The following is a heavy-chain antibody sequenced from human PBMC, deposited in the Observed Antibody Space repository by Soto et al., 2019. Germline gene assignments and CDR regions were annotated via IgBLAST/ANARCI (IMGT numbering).Heavy chain of an antibody. CDR1: GFTFSSYE. CDR3: ARVRGYYDSSGPFDY. V-gene: IGHV3-48*03. CDR2: ISSSGSTI. J-gene: IGHJ4*02. Sequence: EVQLVESGGGSVQPGGSLRLSCAASGFTFSSYEMNWVRQAPGKGLEWVSYISSSGSTIYYADSVKGRFTISRDNAKNSLYLQMNSLRAEDTAVYYCARVRGYYDSSGPFDYWGQGTLVTVSS. D-gene: IGHD3-22*01.